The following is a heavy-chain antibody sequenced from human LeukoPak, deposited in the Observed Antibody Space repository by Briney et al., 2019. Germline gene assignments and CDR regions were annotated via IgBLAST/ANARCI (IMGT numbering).Heavy chain of an antibody. D-gene: IGHD4-17*01. Sequence: PGGSLRLSCAASGFTFTSVWMHWFRQAPGRGLVWISRISTDGAVTGYADSVKGRFTISRDNAKNTLYLQMNSLRAEDTAVYYCARDRTTVTLFGNWGQGALVTVSS. CDR1: GFTFTSVW. CDR3: ARDRTTVTLFGN. CDR2: ISTDGAVT. J-gene: IGHJ4*02. V-gene: IGHV3-74*01.